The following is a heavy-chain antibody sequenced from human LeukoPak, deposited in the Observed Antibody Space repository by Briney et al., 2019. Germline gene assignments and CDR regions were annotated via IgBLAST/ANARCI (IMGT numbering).Heavy chain of an antibody. CDR2: IYYSGST. CDR1: GGSISSYH. CDR3: AIRAAAGTDYYYYYMDV. Sequence: SETLSLTCTVSGGSISSYHWSWIRQPPGKGLEWIGYIYYSGSTNYNPSLKSRVTISVDTSKNQFSLKLSSVTAADTAVYYCAIRAAAGTDYYYYYMDVWGKGTTVTVSS. D-gene: IGHD6-13*01. V-gene: IGHV4-59*12. J-gene: IGHJ6*03.